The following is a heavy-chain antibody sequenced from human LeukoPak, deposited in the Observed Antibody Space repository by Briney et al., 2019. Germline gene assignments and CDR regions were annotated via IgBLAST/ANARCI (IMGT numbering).Heavy chain of an antibody. CDR1: GYTLTGYY. CDR2: INPSSGGT. V-gene: IGHV1-2*02. J-gene: IGHJ4*02. D-gene: IGHD6-6*01. Sequence: GASVKVSCKASGYTLTGYYMHWVRQAPGQGLEWMGWINPSSGGTNYAQKFQGRVTMTRDTSISTAYMELSRLRSDDTAVYYCARVGSQLVLDYWGQGTLVTVSS. CDR3: ARVGSQLVLDY.